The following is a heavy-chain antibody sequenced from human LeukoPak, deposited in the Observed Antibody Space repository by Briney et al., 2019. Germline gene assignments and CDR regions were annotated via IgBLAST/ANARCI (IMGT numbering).Heavy chain of an antibody. V-gene: IGHV3-15*04. Sequence: PGGSLRLSCEASGFTFNNYAMSWVRQAPGKGLEWVGRIASKTDGGTTDYVAPVKGRFTISRDDSKNTLFLQMNSLKTEDTAVYYCTTGIRGDCGQGTLVTVSS. CDR1: GFTFNNYA. CDR3: TTGIRGD. CDR2: IASKTDGGTT. J-gene: IGHJ4*02.